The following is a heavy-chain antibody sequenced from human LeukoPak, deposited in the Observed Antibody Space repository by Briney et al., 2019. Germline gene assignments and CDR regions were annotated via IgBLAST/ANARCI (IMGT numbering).Heavy chain of an antibody. CDR2: ISGGSTYI. CDR1: GFIFTNYN. CDR3: ARGGSYCSSTRCYDTLGYFDL. V-gene: IGHV3-21*01. Sequence: GGSLRLSCAASGFIFTNYNLNWVRQAPGKGLEWISSISGGSTYIYYADSVRGRFTISRDNAKNSLYLQMNSLRAEDTAVYYCARGGSYCSSTRCYDTLGYFDLWGRGTLVTVSS. D-gene: IGHD2-2*01. J-gene: IGHJ2*01.